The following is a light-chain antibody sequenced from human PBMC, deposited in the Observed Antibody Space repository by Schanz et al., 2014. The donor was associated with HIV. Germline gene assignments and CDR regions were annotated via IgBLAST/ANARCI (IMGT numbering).Light chain of an antibody. J-gene: IGLJ3*02. V-gene: IGLV2-23*02. CDR1: SSDVGGYNY. CDR3: CSYAGSSTFRV. Sequence: QSALTQPPSASGSPGQSVTISCTGTSSDVGGYNYVSWYQQHPGKAPKLMIYEVSKRPSGVSNRFSGSKSGNTASLTISGLQAEDEADYYCCSYAGSSTFRVFGGGTKLTVL. CDR2: EVS.